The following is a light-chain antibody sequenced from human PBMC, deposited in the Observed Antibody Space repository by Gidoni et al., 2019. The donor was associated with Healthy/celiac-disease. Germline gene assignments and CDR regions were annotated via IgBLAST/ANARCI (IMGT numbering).Light chain of an antibody. CDR1: QSVSSN. CDR2: GAS. Sequence: EIVMTQSPATLPVSPGERATLSCRASQSVSSNLAWYQQKPGQAPRLLIYGASTRATGIPARFSGSGSGTESTLTISSLQSEDFAVYYCQQYNNWPSSLTFXGXTKVEIK. V-gene: IGKV3-15*01. J-gene: IGKJ4*01. CDR3: QQYNNWPSSLT.